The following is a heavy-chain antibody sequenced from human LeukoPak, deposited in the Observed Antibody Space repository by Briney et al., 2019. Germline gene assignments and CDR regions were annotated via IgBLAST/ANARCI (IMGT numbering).Heavy chain of an antibody. Sequence: SETLSLTCAVSGGSISSSNWWSWVRQPPGKGLEWIGEIYHSGSTNYNPSLNSRVTISVDTSKNQFSLKLSSVTDADTAIYYCARLTSGWYVIYWGQGTLVTVSS. CDR3: ARLTSGWYVIY. CDR2: IYHSGST. V-gene: IGHV4-4*02. J-gene: IGHJ4*02. CDR1: GGSISSSNW. D-gene: IGHD6-19*01.